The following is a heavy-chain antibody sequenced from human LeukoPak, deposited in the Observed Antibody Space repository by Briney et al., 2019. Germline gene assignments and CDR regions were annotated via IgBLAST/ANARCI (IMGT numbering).Heavy chain of an antibody. CDR1: GYTFSSYG. CDR3: ARQGCSTTSCTDQYYYYGVDV. CDR2: ISVYNGNI. D-gene: IGHD2-2*01. Sequence: ASVKVSCKASGYTFSSYGFIWVRQAPGQGLEWMGWISVYNGNIRYAQKLQGRVTMTTDTSTGTAHMELRGLRSDDTAVYYCARQGCSTTSCTDQYYYYGVDVWGQGTTVTVSS. V-gene: IGHV1-18*01. J-gene: IGHJ6*02.